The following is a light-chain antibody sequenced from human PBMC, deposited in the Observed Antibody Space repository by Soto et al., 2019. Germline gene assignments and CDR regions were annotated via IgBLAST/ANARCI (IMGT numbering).Light chain of an antibody. J-gene: IGKJ1*01. V-gene: IGKV1-5*01. CDR2: DAS. Sequence: DIRKTQAPPPLSAIVRHTGTITFRSSQSLNSLLAWYQQKPGKEPKLLIFDASTLESGVPSRFSGRGPETEFTLTISSLQPDDFATYYCQQYNSYYPATFGQGTKVDIK. CDR1: QSLNSL. CDR3: QQYNSYYPAT.